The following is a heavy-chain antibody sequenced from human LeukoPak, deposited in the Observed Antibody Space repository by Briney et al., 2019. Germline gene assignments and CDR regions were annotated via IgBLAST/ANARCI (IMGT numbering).Heavy chain of an antibody. CDR3: AKDLEYCSSTSCYPSSYFDY. D-gene: IGHD2-2*01. J-gene: IGHJ4*02. V-gene: IGHV3-23*01. CDR1: GFTFSSYA. CDR2: ISGSGGRK. Sequence: GGSLRLSCAASGFTFSSYAMSWVRQAPGKGLEWVSDISGSGGRKYYADSVKGRFTISRDNSKSTLYLQMNSLRAEDTAVYYCAKDLEYCSSTSCYPSSYFDYWGQGTLVTVSS.